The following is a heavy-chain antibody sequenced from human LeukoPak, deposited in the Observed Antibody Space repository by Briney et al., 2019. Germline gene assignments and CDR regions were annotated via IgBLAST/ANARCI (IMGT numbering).Heavy chain of an antibody. D-gene: IGHD5-12*01. J-gene: IGHJ1*01. V-gene: IGHV3-30*18. Sequence: GGSLRLSCAASGFTFSSYGMHWVRQAPGKGLEWVAVISYDGSNKYYADSVKGRFTISRDNSKNTLYLQMNGLRAEDTAVYYCAKDPPIKHWGQGTLVTVSS. CDR1: GFTFSSYG. CDR2: ISYDGSNK. CDR3: AKDPPIKH.